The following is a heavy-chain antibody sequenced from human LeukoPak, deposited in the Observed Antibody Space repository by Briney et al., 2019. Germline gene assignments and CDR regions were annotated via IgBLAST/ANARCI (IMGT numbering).Heavy chain of an antibody. CDR2: IYYSGST. J-gene: IGHJ6*03. V-gene: IGHV4-39*01. CDR3: ARLPGGDFWSGYYSLYYYYYMDV. D-gene: IGHD3-3*01. CDR1: GGSISSSSYY. Sequence: SETLSLTCTVSGGSISSSSYYWGWIRQPPGKGLEWIGSIYYSGSTYYNPSLKSRVTISVDTSKNQFSLKLSSVTAADTAVYYCARLPGGDFWSGYYSLYYYYYMDVWGKGTTVTVSS.